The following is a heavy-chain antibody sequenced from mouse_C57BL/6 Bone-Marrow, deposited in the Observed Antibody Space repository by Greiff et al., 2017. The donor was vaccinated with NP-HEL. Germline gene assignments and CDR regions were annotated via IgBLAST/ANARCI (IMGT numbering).Heavy chain of an antibody. CDR2: SRNKANDYTT. V-gene: IGHV7-1*01. CDR3: ARDVGAGYDGYWYFEV. Sequence: EVKLVESGGGLVQSGRSLRLSCATSGFTFSDFYMEWVRQAPGKGLEWIAASRNKANDYTTEYSASVKGRFIVSRETSPSILYLQMNDLRAEDTAIYYCARDVGAGYDGYWYFEVWGKGTTVTVSS. CDR1: GFTFSDFY. J-gene: IGHJ1*03. D-gene: IGHD2-2*01.